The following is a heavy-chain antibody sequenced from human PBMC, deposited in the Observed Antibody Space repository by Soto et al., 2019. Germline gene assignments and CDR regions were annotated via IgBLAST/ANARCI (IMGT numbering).Heavy chain of an antibody. CDR3: ARDLSTVVIDYYYYGMDV. D-gene: IGHD2-21*01. CDR2: ISAYNGNT. CDR1: GYTFTSYG. J-gene: IGHJ6*02. Sequence: QVQLVQSGAEVKKPGASVKVSCKASGYTFTSYGISWVRQAPGQGLEWMGWISAYNGNTNYAQKLQGRVTMTTDTSKGPAYIELRGLRSDDTAVYYCARDLSTVVIDYYYYGMDVWGQGTTVTVSS. V-gene: IGHV1-18*01.